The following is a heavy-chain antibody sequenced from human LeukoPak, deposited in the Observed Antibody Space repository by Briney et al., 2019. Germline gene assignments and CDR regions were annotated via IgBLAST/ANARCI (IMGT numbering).Heavy chain of an antibody. CDR2: INPNNGGT. Sequence: GASVKVSCKASGYTFTDFYMHWVRQAPGQGLEWMGWINPNNGGTNYVKKFQGRVTMTRDMSISTAYMELSSLTSDDTAVFYCARGTPAPLLEGHYWGQGTLVTVSS. J-gene: IGHJ4*02. CDR1: GYTFTDFY. V-gene: IGHV1-2*02. D-gene: IGHD3-10*01. CDR3: ARGTPAPLLEGHY.